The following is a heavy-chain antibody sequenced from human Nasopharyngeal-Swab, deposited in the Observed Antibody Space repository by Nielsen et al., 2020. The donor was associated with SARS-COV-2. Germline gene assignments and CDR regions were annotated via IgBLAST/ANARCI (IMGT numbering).Heavy chain of an antibody. V-gene: IGHV4-34*01. J-gene: IGHJ4*02. CDR3: ARGSLVVVTIAPFDY. D-gene: IGHD3-22*01. Sequence: WIRQPPGKGLEWIGEINHSGSTNYNPSLMSRVTISVDTSKNQFSLKLSSVPAADTAVYYCARGSLVVVTIAPFDYWGQGTLVTVSS. CDR2: INHSGST.